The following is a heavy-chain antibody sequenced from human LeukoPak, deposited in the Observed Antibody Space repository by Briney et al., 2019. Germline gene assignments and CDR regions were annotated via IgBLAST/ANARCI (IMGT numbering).Heavy chain of an antibody. CDR3: ATSGSSGYRPTYYYYYYYMDV. CDR1: GGSISSGNYY. Sequence: SETLSLTCTVSGGSISSGNYYWSWIRQPAGKGLEWIGLIYTSGSTKYNPSLKSRVNISVDTSKNQFSLKLSSVTAADTAVYYCATSGSSGYRPTYYYYYYYMDVWGKGTTVTVSS. V-gene: IGHV4-61*02. J-gene: IGHJ6*03. CDR2: IYTSGST. D-gene: IGHD3-22*01.